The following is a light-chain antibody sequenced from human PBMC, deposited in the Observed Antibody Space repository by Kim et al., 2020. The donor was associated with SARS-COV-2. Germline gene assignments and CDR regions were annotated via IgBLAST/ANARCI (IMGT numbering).Light chain of an antibody. CDR1: SSNVGGYNY. V-gene: IGLV2-11*01. CDR2: EVY. J-gene: IGLJ2*01. CDR3: CSYAGTYTA. Sequence: QSALTQPRSVSGFPGQSVTIPCTGTSSNVGGYNYVSWYQQHPGKVPKLMIHEVYKRPSGVPDRFSGSKSGNTAYLTLSGLRAEDEADYYCCSYAGTYTAFGRGTHLTVL.